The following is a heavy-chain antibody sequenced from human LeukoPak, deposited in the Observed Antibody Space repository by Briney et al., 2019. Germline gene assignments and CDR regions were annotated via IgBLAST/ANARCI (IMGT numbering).Heavy chain of an antibody. V-gene: IGHV4-39*01. CDR2: IYYSGST. CDR3: ASPVNYDILTGYLTTFDS. CDR1: GGSISSSSYY. Sequence: SETLSLTCTVSGGSISSSSYYWGWIRQPPGKGLEWIGSIYYSGSTYYNPSLKSRVTISVDTSKNQFSLKLSSVTAADTAVYYCASPVNYDILTGYLTTFDSWGQGTLVTVSS. J-gene: IGHJ4*02. D-gene: IGHD3-9*01.